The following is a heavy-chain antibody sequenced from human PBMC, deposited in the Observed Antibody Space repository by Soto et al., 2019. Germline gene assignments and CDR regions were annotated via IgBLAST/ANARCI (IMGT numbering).Heavy chain of an antibody. J-gene: IGHJ5*02. V-gene: IGHV4-4*02. D-gene: IGHD2-15*01. CDR2: VFPTGST. CDR1: SDSVSSSNW. Sequence: SETLSLTCAVSSDSVSSSNWWSWVRQPPGKGLEWTGEVFPTGSTNYNPSLMSRVTISVDKSKNRFSLTLSSVTAADTAIYYCARRPTAELPSNWFDPWGQGTLVTVSS. CDR3: ARRPTAELPSNWFDP.